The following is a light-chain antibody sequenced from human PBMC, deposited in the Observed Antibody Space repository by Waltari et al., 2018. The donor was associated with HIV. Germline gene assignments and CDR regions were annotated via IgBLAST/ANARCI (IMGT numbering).Light chain of an antibody. Sequence: QSVLTHPPSASGTPVQRVTLSCSGSTSNLEKDNEYCYQQLTGAAPRLLIYKDIQRPSGVPDRFTGSKPGTSASLAIRGLRSEDEADYYCVGWDSRLSGYVFGSGTKVTVL. CDR3: VGWDSRLSGYV. J-gene: IGLJ1*01. V-gene: IGLV1-47*01. CDR2: KDI. CDR1: TSNLEKDN.